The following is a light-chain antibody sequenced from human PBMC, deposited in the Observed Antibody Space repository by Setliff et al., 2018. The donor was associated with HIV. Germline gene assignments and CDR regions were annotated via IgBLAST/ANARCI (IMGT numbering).Light chain of an antibody. CDR2: GNI. V-gene: IGLV1-40*01. J-gene: IGLJ1*01. Sequence: QSALTQPPSVSGAPGQRVTISCTGSSSNIGAAYDVHWYRQFPGTAPKLLIYGNINRPSGVPDRFSGSKSGTSGSLTITGLQAEDEADYYCQSYDSSLSAHVFGTGTKVT. CDR3: QSYDSSLSAHV. CDR1: SSNIGAAYD.